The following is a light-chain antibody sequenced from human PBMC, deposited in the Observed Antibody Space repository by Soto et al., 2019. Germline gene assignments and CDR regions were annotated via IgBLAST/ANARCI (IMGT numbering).Light chain of an antibody. V-gene: IGKV3D-15*01. Sequence: EIVMTQSPATLSVSPGDGATLSCRASQSVDSNLAWYQQKPGQTPRLLMYGASTRPTGIPARFSGSGSGTEFNLTIISLKSEDSAVYYCKQYNDWPLTFGGGTKVDIK. J-gene: IGKJ4*01. CDR1: QSVDSN. CDR2: GAS. CDR3: KQYNDWPLT.